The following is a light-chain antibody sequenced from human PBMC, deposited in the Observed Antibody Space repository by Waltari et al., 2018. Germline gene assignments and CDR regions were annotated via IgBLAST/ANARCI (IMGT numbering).Light chain of an antibody. CDR3: SSRELSGHVV. V-gene: IGLV3-19*01. Sequence: SSDLTQDPAVSVALGQPVRITCQGDILTTYYGNWCRQKPGQPPELVIYGKNNRPSGVPYRVSASSSVNTASLIITGAQAEDEADYYCSSRELSGHVVFGGGTRLTVL. CDR1: ILTTYY. J-gene: IGLJ2*01. CDR2: GKN.